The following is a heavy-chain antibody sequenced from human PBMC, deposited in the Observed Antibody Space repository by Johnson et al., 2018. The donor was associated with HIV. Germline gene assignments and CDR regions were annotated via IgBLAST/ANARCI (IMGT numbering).Heavy chain of an antibody. D-gene: IGHD3-10*01. V-gene: IGHV3-30*04. CDR2: ISYDGSNR. Sequence: QVQLVESGGGVVQPGRSLRLSCAASGFTFSSYVMHWVRQAPGKGLEGVAVISYDGSNRYYADSVKGRFTISRDNSKNTLYLQMNSLRAEDTAVYYCARVKQKGVRVGSDAFDIWGQGTMVTVSS. J-gene: IGHJ3*02. CDR3: ARVKQKGVRVGSDAFDI. CDR1: GFTFSSYV.